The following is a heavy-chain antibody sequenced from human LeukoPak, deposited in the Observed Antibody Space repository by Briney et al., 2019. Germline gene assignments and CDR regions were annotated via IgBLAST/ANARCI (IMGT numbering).Heavy chain of an antibody. CDR2: IYYSGST. Sequence: SEPLSLTCTVSGGSISSSSYYWGWIHQPPGKGLEWIRSIYYSGSTYYNPSLKSRVTISVDTSKNQFSLQLSSVTAADTAVYYCARQDYDSSGYYSLNYFDYWGQGTLVTVSS. CDR3: ARQDYDSSGYYSLNYFDY. D-gene: IGHD3-22*01. CDR1: GGSISSSSYY. J-gene: IGHJ4*02. V-gene: IGHV4-39*01.